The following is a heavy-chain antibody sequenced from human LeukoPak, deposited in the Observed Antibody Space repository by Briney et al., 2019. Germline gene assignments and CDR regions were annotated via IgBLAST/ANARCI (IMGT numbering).Heavy chain of an antibody. CDR1: GGSFSGYY. CDR3: ARGPERWVQTHYYYYYGMDV. Sequence: SETLSLTCAVYGGSFSGYYWSWIRQPPGKGLEWIGEINHSGSTNYNPSLKSRVTISVDTSKNQFSLKLSSVTAADAAVYYCARGPERWVQTHYYYYYGMDVWGQGTTVTVSS. J-gene: IGHJ6*02. V-gene: IGHV4-34*01. D-gene: IGHD5-24*01. CDR2: INHSGST.